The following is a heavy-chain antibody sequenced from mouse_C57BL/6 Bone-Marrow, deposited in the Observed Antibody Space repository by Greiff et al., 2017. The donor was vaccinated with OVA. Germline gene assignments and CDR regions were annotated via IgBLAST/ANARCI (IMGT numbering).Heavy chain of an antibody. J-gene: IGHJ2*01. V-gene: IGHV1-50*01. D-gene: IGHD4-1*02. CDR1: GYTFTSYW. CDR2: IDPSDSYT. CDR3: ARDNWDVRNY. Sequence: VQLQQPGAELVKPGASVKLSCKASGYTFTSYWMQWVKQRPGQGLEWIGEIDPSDSYTNYNQKFKGKATLTVDTSSSTAYMQLSSLTSEDSAVYYCARDNWDVRNYWGQGTTLTVSS.